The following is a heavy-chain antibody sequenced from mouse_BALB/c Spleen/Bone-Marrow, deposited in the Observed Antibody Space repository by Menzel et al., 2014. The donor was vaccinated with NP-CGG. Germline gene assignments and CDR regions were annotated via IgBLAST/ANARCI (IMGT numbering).Heavy chain of an antibody. CDR3: ARRLTGTLYFDY. CDR2: INPGSGAT. V-gene: IGHV1-54*03. J-gene: IGHJ2*01. D-gene: IGHD4-1*01. CDR1: GYAFTNYL. Sequence: VQLVESGAELVRPGTSVKVSCKASGYAFTNYLIEWVKQRPGQGLEWIGVINPGSGATNYNENFKGKATLTADKSSSTPYMQLSSLTSDDSAVYFCARRLTGTLYFDYWGQGTTLSVSS.